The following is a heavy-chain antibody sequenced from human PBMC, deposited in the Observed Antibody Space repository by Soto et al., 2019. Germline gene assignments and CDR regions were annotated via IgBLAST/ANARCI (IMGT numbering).Heavy chain of an antibody. J-gene: IGHJ4*02. CDR1: GGTFSSNA. Sequence: SVKVSCKASGGTFSSNAISWVRQAPGQGLEWMGGIIPIFGTANYAQKFQGRVTITADESTSTAYMELSSLRSEDTAVYYCAVRYDSSGYYYLFDYWGQGTLVTVSS. D-gene: IGHD3-22*01. CDR3: AVRYDSSGYYYLFDY. V-gene: IGHV1-69*13. CDR2: IIPIFGTA.